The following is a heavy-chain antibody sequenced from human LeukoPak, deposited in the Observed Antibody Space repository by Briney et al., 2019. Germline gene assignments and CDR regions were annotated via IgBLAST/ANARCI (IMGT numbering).Heavy chain of an antibody. Sequence: GGSLRLSCAASGFTFSSYWMHWVRQAPGKGLVWVSRINCDGSSTAYADSVKGRFTISRDNAKNTLYLQMNTLRAEDTAVYYCARRIVTYYYDSSGSLDAFDIWGQGTMVTVSS. D-gene: IGHD3-22*01. CDR3: ARRIVTYYYDSSGSLDAFDI. CDR1: GFTFSSYW. CDR2: INCDGSST. J-gene: IGHJ3*02. V-gene: IGHV3-74*01.